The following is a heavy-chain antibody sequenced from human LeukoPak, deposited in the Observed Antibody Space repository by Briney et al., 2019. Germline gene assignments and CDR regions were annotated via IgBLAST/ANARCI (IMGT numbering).Heavy chain of an antibody. CDR3: ARRGGSSWRGGYYFDY. V-gene: IGHV3-33*01. D-gene: IGHD6-13*01. Sequence: GRSLRLSCAASGFTFSSYGMHWVRQAPGKGLEWVAVIWYDGSNKYYADSVKGRFTISRDNSKNTLYLQMNSLRAEDTAVYYCARRGGSSWRGGYYFDYWGQGTLVTVSS. CDR1: GFTFSSYG. J-gene: IGHJ4*02. CDR2: IWYDGSNK.